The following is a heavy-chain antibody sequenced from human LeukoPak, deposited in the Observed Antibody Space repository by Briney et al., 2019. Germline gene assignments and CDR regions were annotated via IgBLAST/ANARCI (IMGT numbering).Heavy chain of an antibody. CDR3: ARDVSTVGYYDSSGYYSGVY. Sequence: GGSLRLSCAASGFTFSSYSMNWVRQAPGKGLEWVSSISSSSSYIYYADSVKGRFTISGDNAKNSLYLQMNSLRAEDTAVYYCARDVSTVGYYDSSGYYSGVYWGQGTLVTVSS. D-gene: IGHD3-22*01. CDR2: ISSSSSYI. V-gene: IGHV3-21*01. J-gene: IGHJ4*02. CDR1: GFTFSSYS.